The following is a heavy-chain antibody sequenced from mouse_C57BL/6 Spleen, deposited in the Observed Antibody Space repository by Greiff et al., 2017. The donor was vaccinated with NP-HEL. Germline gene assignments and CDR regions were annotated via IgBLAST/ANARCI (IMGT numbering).Heavy chain of an antibody. CDR1: GYTFTSYW. Sequence: QVQLQQPGAELVKPGASVKVSCKASGYTFTSYWMHWVKQRPGQGLEWIGNINPSNGGTNYNEKFKSKATLTVDKSSSTAYMQLSSLTSEDSAVYYCARCYYSNYYAMDYWGQGTSVTVSS. CDR3: ARCYYSNYYAMDY. J-gene: IGHJ4*01. V-gene: IGHV1-53*01. CDR2: INPSNGGT. D-gene: IGHD2-5*01.